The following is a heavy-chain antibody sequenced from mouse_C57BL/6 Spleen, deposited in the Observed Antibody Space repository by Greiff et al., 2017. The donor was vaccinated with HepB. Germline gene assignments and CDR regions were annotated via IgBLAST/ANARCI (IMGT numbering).Heavy chain of an antibody. Sequence: VQLQQSGAELMKPGASVKLSCKATGYTFTGYWIEWVKQRPGHGLEWIGEILPGSGSTNYNEKFKGKATFTADTSSNTAYMQRSSLTTEDSAIYYCARKPPYDYDVAWFAYWGQGTLVTVSA. D-gene: IGHD2-4*01. CDR3: ARKPPYDYDVAWFAY. CDR1: GYTFTGYW. CDR2: ILPGSGST. V-gene: IGHV1-9*01. J-gene: IGHJ3*01.